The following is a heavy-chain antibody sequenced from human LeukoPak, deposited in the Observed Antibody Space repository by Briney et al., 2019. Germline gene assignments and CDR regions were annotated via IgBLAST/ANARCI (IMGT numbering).Heavy chain of an antibody. J-gene: IGHJ5*02. CDR1: GDSINSLDL. D-gene: IGHD6-6*01. CDR2: MYLSGTT. Sequence: SGTLSLTCTVSGDSINSLDLWSWVRQPPGKGLEWIGEMYLSGTTHSNPSVKSRVTISIDKSKNQFFLNLSSVTAADTAVYYCARGSMSGRPDNWFDPWGQGILVTVSS. CDR3: ARGSMSGRPDNWFDP. V-gene: IGHV4-4*02.